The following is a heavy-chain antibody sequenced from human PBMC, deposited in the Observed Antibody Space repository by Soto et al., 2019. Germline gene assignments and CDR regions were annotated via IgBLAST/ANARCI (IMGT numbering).Heavy chain of an antibody. CDR2: INHSGST. Sequence: SEPMSLTYGVDDGSISGYYWSWIRKTPGKGLEWIGEINHSGSTNYNPSLKSRVTISVDTSKNQFSLKLSSVTAADTAVYYCARGPIAAAGTGTDFDYWGQGTLVTVSS. CDR1: DGSISGYY. J-gene: IGHJ4*02. CDR3: ARGPIAAAGTGTDFDY. V-gene: IGHV4-34*01. D-gene: IGHD6-13*01.